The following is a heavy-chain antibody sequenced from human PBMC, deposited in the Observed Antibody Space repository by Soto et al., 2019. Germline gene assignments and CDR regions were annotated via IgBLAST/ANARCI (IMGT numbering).Heavy chain of an antibody. Sequence: SETLFLTCAVYGGSFSGYYWGWIRQAPGEGVEGIGEINHSGSNNYNPSLKSRVTISVDTSKNQFSLKLSSVTAADTAVYYCARGFPAILTGYYYYYYGMDVWGQGTTVTVS. CDR1: GGSFSGYY. J-gene: IGHJ6*02. CDR2: INHSGSN. CDR3: ARGFPAILTGYYYYYYGMDV. D-gene: IGHD3-9*01. V-gene: IGHV4-34*01.